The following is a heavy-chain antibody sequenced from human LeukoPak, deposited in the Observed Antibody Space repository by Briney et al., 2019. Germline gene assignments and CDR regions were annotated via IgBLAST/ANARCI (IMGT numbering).Heavy chain of an antibody. D-gene: IGHD2-15*01. Sequence: ASVKVSCKASGGTFSSYAISWVRQAPGQGLERMGGIIPIFGTANYAQKFQGRVTITTDESTSTAYMELSSLRSEDTAVYYCARTRLVVAATVIKNYYMDVWGKGTTVTVSS. V-gene: IGHV1-69*05. CDR1: GGTFSSYA. J-gene: IGHJ6*03. CDR2: IIPIFGTA. CDR3: ARTRLVVAATVIKNYYMDV.